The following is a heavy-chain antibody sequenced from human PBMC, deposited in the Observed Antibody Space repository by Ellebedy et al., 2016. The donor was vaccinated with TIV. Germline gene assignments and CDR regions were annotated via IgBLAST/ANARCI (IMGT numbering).Heavy chain of an antibody. CDR2: ISYDGSNK. CDR3: ARDQEGYGAILIDY. J-gene: IGHJ4*02. CDR1: GFTFSSYS. Sequence: GESLKISCAASGFTFSSYSMNWVRQAPGKGLEWVAVISYDGSNKYYADSVKGRFTISRDNSKNTLYLQMNSLRAEDTAVYYCARDQEGYGAILIDYWGQGTLVTVSS. D-gene: IGHD4-17*01. V-gene: IGHV3-30*03.